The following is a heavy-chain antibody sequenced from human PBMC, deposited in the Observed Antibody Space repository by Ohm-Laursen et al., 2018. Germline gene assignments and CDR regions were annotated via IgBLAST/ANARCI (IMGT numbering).Heavy chain of an antibody. J-gene: IGHJ4*02. D-gene: IGHD6-13*01. Sequence: ASVKVSCKASGYTFTAYYIHWVRQAPGQGLEWMGWINPNSGDTNYAQKLQGRVTMTTDTSTSTAYMELRSLRSDDAAVYYCAAGYSSSWHYFDYWGQGTLVTVSS. CDR2: INPNSGDT. CDR3: AAGYSSSWHYFDY. CDR1: GYTFTAYY. V-gene: IGHV1-2*02.